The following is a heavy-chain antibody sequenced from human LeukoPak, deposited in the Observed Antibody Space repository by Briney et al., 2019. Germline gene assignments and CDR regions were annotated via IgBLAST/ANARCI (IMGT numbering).Heavy chain of an antibody. J-gene: IGHJ3*02. D-gene: IGHD3-10*01. CDR2: IYYSGNT. Sequence: PSETLSLTCTVSGGSISSSSYYWGWIRQPPGKGLEWIGSIYYSGNTYYNPSLKSRVTISLDTSKNRFSLKLNSMTAADTAVYYCARDGTAGMVRGASDAFDIWGQGTMVTVSS. CDR1: GGSISSSSYY. V-gene: IGHV4-39*07. CDR3: ARDGTAGMVRGASDAFDI.